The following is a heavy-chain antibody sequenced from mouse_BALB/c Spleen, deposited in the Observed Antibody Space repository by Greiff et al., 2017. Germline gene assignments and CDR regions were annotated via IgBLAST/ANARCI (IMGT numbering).Heavy chain of an antibody. V-gene: IGHV5-6-5*01. CDR1: GFTFSSYA. CDR2: ISSGGST. CDR3: ARYGSGDWYFDV. J-gene: IGHJ1*01. D-gene: IGHD1-1*01. Sequence: EVQLVESGGGLVKPGGSLKLSCAASGFTFSSYAMSWVRQTPEKRLEWVASISSGGSTYYPDSVKGRFTISSDNARNILYLQMSSLRSEDTAMYYCARYGSGDWYFDVWGAGTTVTVSS.